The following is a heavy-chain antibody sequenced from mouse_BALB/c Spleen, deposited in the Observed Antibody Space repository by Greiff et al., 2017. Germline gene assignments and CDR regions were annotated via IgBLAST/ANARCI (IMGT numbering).Heavy chain of an antibody. CDR1: GYSITSDYA. V-gene: IGHV3-2*02. CDR3: ARSGNHWYFDV. Sequence: EVMLVESGPGLVKPSQSLSLTCTVTGYSITSDYAWNWIRQFPGNKLEWMGYISYSGSTSYNPSLKSRISITRDTSKNQFFLQLNSVTTEDTATYYCARSGNHWYFDVWGAGTTVTVSS. J-gene: IGHJ1*01. D-gene: IGHD2-1*01. CDR2: ISYSGST.